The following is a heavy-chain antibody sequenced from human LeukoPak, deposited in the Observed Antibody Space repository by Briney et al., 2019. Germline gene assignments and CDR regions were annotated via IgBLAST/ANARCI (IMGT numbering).Heavy chain of an antibody. CDR3: ARFSRYCTGGSCYTAGNWFDP. V-gene: IGHV1-2*02. D-gene: IGHD2-15*01. J-gene: IGHJ5*02. CDR2: INPNSGGT. CDR1: GYTFTGYY. Sequence: ASVKVSCKASGYTFTGYYMHWVRQAPGQGLEWMGWINPNSGGTNYAQKFQGRVTMTRDTSISTAYMELSRLRSDDTAVYYCARFSRYCTGGSCYTAGNWFDPWGQGTLVTVSS.